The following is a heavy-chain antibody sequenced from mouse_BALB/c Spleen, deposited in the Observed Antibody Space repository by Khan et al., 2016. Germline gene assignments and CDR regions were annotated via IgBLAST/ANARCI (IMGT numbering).Heavy chain of an antibody. V-gene: IGHV5-17*02. CDR3: ARTYDSYAMDY. J-gene: IGHJ4*01. Sequence: EVELVESGGGLVQPGGSRKLSCAASGFTFSSFGMHWVRQAPEKGLEWVAYISSGSNTIYYADTVKGRFTISRDNPKNTLFLQMTSLRSEDTAMYYGARTYDSYAMDYWGQGTSVTVSS. CDR1: GFTFSSFG. CDR2: ISSGSNTI.